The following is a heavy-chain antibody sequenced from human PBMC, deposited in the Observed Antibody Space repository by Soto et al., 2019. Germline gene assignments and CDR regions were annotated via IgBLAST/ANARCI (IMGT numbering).Heavy chain of an antibody. CDR3: ARDGVGAAAQYYYYYGMDV. J-gene: IGHJ6*02. CDR2: INTNTGNP. CDR1: GYTFTSYA. Sequence: ASVKVSCKASGYTFTSYAMNWVRQAPGQGLEWMGWINTNTGNPTYAQGFTGRFVFSLDTSVSTAYLQICSLKAEDTAVYYCARDGVGAAAQYYYYYGMDVWGQGTTVTVSS. D-gene: IGHD6-13*01. V-gene: IGHV7-4-1*01.